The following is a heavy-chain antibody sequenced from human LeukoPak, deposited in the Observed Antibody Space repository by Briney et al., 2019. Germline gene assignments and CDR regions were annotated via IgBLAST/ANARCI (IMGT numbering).Heavy chain of an antibody. J-gene: IGHJ5*02. CDR1: GYTFTSYG. CDR2: ISAYNRHT. V-gene: IGHV1-18*01. Sequence: ASVKVSCKASGYTFTSYGISWVRQAPGQGLEWRGWISAYNRHTNYAQKFQGRVIMTTDTSTSTAYMELRSLRSDDTAVYYCARDSLRRDYFDSSGAPWGQGTLVTVSS. D-gene: IGHD3-22*01. CDR3: ARDSLRRDYFDSSGAP.